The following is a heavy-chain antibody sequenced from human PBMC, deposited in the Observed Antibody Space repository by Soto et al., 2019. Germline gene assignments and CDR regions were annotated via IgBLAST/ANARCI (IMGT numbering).Heavy chain of an antibody. Sequence: QVQLVQSGAEVKKPGSSVKVSCKASGGTFSSYTISWVRQAPGQGLEWMGRIIPILGIANYAQKFQGRVTITADKSTSTAYMGLSSRRSEDTAVYYCARGGVAVAGLDYWGQGTLVTVSS. J-gene: IGHJ4*02. CDR3: ARGGVAVAGLDY. D-gene: IGHD6-19*01. CDR2: IIPILGIA. V-gene: IGHV1-69*02. CDR1: GGTFSSYT.